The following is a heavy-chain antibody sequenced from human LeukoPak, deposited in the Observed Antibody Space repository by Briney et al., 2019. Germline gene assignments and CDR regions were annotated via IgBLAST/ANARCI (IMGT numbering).Heavy chain of an antibody. CDR1: GYTFSTYG. J-gene: IGHJ3*02. V-gene: IGHV1-18*01. D-gene: IGHD3-16*01. CDR3: ARATGTWGHDGFDI. CDR2: ISAYKGNT. Sequence: ASVKVSCTASGYTFSTYGISWVRQAPGQGLEWMGWISAYKGNTYYAQNLQGRVTMTTDTSTSTAYMELRSLRSDDTAIYYCARATGTWGHDGFDIWGQGTMVTVSS.